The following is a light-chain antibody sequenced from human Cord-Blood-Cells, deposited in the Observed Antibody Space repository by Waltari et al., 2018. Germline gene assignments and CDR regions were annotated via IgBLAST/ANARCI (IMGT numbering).Light chain of an antibody. CDR1: SSDVGGYNY. Sequence: QSALTQPRSVSGSPGQSVTISCTGTSSDVGGYNYVSWYQQHPGKAPKLMIYDVSNRPSGVPDRFSGSKSGNTASLTISGPQAEDEADYYCCSYAGSYTFDYVFGTGTKVTVL. V-gene: IGLV2-11*01. J-gene: IGLJ1*01. CDR3: CSYAGSYTFDYV. CDR2: DVS.